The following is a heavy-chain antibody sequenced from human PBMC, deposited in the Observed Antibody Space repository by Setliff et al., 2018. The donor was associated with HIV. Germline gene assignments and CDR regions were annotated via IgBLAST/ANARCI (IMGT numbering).Heavy chain of an antibody. D-gene: IGHD1-26*01. Sequence: PSETLSLTCAVSGGSISSINGWTWVRQPPGRGLEWIGEIYHSGRTNYNPSLKSRVTISVDKSQNQFSLKLTSVTAADTAVYYCARSFRGYSGSYFDYWGQGKMVTSPQ. J-gene: IGHJ4*02. CDR1: GGSISSING. V-gene: IGHV4-4*02. CDR3: ARSFRGYSGSYFDY. CDR2: IYHSGRT.